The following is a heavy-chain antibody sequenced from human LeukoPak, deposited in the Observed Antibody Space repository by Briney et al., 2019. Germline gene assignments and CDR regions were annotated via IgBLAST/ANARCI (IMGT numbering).Heavy chain of an antibody. Sequence: SETLSLTCAVYGGSFSGYYWSWIRQPPGEGLEWIGEINHSGSTNHNPSLKSRVTISVDTSKNQFSLKLSSVTAADTAVYYCARGAYDSSGYSYNWFDPWGQGTLVTVSS. J-gene: IGHJ5*02. CDR1: GGSFSGYY. CDR2: INHSGST. D-gene: IGHD3-22*01. CDR3: ARGAYDSSGYSYNWFDP. V-gene: IGHV4-34*01.